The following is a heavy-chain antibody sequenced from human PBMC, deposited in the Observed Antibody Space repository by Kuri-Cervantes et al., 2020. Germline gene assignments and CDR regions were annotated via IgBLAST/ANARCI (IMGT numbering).Heavy chain of an antibody. CDR3: TTGGSTSYKKFKYFQY. J-gene: IGHJ1*01. D-gene: IGHD5-24*01. CDR2: IKSKTDGGAA. Sequence: GESLKISCAASGFTFNNAWLNWVRQPPGKGLEWVGRIKSKTDGGAADFAAPVKGRVTISRDDSRGTLYLQMNSLKTEDTAVYFCTTGGSTSYKKFKYFQYWGQGTLVTVSS. V-gene: IGHV3-15*05. CDR1: GFTFNNAW.